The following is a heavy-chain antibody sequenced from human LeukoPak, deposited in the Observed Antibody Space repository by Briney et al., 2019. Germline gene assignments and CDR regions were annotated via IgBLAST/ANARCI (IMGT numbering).Heavy chain of an antibody. D-gene: IGHD5-18*01. CDR3: ARSDGYGLVGI. CDR1: GASINSGSNY. Sequence: PSETLSLTCRVSGASINSGSNYWGWLRQPPGKTLEWIGSIYSSGSTYYNPSLKSRVIIMIDTPKNHFSLTLISVTAADTAVYYCARSDGYGLVGIWGQGTMVTVSS. CDR2: IYSSGST. V-gene: IGHV4-39*07. J-gene: IGHJ3*02.